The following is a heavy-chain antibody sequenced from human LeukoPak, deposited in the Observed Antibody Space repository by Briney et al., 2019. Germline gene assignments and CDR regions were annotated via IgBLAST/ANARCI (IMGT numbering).Heavy chain of an antibody. J-gene: IGHJ3*02. CDR1: GFTFSSYW. CDR2: INSDGSSI. D-gene: IGHD2-21*01. V-gene: IGHV3-74*01. CDR3: ARAPEVVVAFDI. Sequence: PGGSLRLSCAASGFTFSSYWMHWVRQAPGKGLVWVSRINSDGSSIRYADSVKGRFTISRDNAKNTLYLQMNSLRAEDTAVYYCARAPEVVVAFDIWGQGTMVTVSS.